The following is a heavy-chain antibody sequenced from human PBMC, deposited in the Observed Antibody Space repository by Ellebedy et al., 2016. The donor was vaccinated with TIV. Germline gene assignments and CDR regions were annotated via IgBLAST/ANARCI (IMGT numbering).Heavy chain of an antibody. D-gene: IGHD6-19*01. CDR2: ISSSSSYI. CDR1: GFTFSSYA. CDR3: AKELSSGWHASAFDF. V-gene: IGHV3-21*01. Sequence: GGSLRLSXAASGFTFSSYAMNWVRQAPGKGLEWVSSISSSSSYIYYADSVKGRFTISRDNAKNSLYLQMNSLRAEDTAVYYCAKELSSGWHASAFDFWGQGTMVTVSS. J-gene: IGHJ3*01.